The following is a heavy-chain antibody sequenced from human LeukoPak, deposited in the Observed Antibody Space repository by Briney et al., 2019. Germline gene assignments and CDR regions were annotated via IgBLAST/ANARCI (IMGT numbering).Heavy chain of an antibody. J-gene: IGHJ4*02. CDR3: ARGQAGYNWGPDY. D-gene: IGHD5-24*01. CDR2: ISSSSSYI. Sequence: GGSLRLSCAASGFTFSSYSMNWVRQAPGKGLEWVSSISSSSSYIYYADSVKGRFTISRDNAKNSLYLPMNCLRAEDTAVYYCARGQAGYNWGPDYWGQGTLVTVSS. V-gene: IGHV3-21*01. CDR1: GFTFSSYS.